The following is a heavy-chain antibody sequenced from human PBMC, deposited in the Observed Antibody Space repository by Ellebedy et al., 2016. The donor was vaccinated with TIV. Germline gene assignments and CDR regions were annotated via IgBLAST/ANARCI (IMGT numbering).Heavy chain of an antibody. CDR1: GFTFSGSA. D-gene: IGHD1-26*01. V-gene: IGHV3-73*01. CDR2: IRSKANSYAT. Sequence: GGSLRLSXAASGFTFSGSAMHWVRQASGNGLEWVGRIRSKANSYATAYAASVKARFTIARDNSKNTAYLQMNSLKTADTAVYYCTRHGGGIYSLPFDYWGQGTLVTVSS. J-gene: IGHJ4*02. CDR3: TRHGGGIYSLPFDY.